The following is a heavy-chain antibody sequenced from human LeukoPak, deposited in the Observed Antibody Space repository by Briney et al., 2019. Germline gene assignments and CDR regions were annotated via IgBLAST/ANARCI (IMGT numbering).Heavy chain of an antibody. CDR2: MNPNSGNT. V-gene: IGHV1-8*01. D-gene: IGHD3-10*01. CDR3: ARDFALGETRYFDL. J-gene: IGHJ2*01. Sequence: ASVKVSCKASGYTFTSYDINWGRQATGQGVEWMGWMNPNSGNTGYAQKFQGRVTMTTDTSTSTAYMELRSLRSDDTAVYYCARDFALGETRYFDLWGRGTLVTVSS. CDR1: GYTFTSYD.